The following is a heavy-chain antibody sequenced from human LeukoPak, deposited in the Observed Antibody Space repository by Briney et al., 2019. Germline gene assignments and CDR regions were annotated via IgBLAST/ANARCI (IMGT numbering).Heavy chain of an antibody. CDR1: GYTFTGYY. CDR2: INPNSGGT. D-gene: IGHD3-10*01. Sequence: ASVKVSCKSSGYTFTGYYMHWVRQAPGQGLEWMGWINPNSGGTNYAQKFQGRVTVTRDTSISTAYMELIRLRSDDTAVYYCARVGSTMVRGAYYYYYYYMDVWGKGTTVTVSS. CDR3: ARVGSTMVRGAYYYYYYYMDV. J-gene: IGHJ6*03. V-gene: IGHV1-2*02.